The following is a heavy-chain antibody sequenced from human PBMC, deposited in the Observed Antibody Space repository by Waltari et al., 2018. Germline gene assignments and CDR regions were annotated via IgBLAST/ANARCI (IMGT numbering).Heavy chain of an antibody. CDR2: ISSSGSTI. J-gene: IGHJ6*02. Sequence: EVQLVESGGGLVQPGGSLRLYCAASGVTFSSDEMNWVLQAPGKGLEWVSYISSSGSTIYYADSVEDPTTTSRDNANNSLYLQMNSLSAEDTAVYYSAREVVMDGWGQATTVTVSS. D-gene: IGHD2-2*01. V-gene: IGHV3-48*03. CDR3: AREVVMDG. CDR1: GVTFSSDE.